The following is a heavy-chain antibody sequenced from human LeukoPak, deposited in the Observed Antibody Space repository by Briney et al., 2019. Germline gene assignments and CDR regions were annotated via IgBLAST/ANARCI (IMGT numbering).Heavy chain of an antibody. Sequence: QPGGSLRLSCAASGLTFSSYAVSWVRQAPGKGLEWVSAISGAGDNAFYADSVKGRFTISRDNSKNTLYLQMNSLRAEDTAVYYCAKDFRGSGYFFDYRGQGTLVTVSS. V-gene: IGHV3-23*01. CDR3: AKDFRGSGYFFDY. D-gene: IGHD2-15*01. CDR1: GLTFSSYA. J-gene: IGHJ4*02. CDR2: ISGAGDNA.